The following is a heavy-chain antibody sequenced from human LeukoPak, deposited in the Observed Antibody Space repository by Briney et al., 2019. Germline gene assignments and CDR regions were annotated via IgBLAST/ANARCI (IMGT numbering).Heavy chain of an antibody. D-gene: IGHD3-10*01. Sequence: GGSLRLSCTASGFTFGDYAMSWVRQAPGKGLEWVGFIRSKAYGGTTEYAASVKGRFTISRDDSKSIAYLQMNSLKTEDTAVYYCTSGSGRGDYWGQGTLVTVSS. CDR2: IRSKAYGGTT. CDR3: TSGSGRGDY. J-gene: IGHJ4*02. CDR1: GFTFGDYA. V-gene: IGHV3-49*04.